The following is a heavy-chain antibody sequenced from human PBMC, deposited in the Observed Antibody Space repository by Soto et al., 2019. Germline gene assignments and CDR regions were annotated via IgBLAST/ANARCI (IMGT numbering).Heavy chain of an antibody. CDR3: ASVGPTGGFDT. CDR2: INTKTGGT. Sequence: QVHLVQSGAEVKKPGASVKVSCKASRYSFTDYYMHWVLQAPGQGLEWMGWINTKTGGTNYAQRVQGRVTMTGDTSINTAYMELSRLRSADTAVYYCASVGPTGGFDTWGQGTVVTVSS. V-gene: IGHV1-2*02. J-gene: IGHJ5*02. CDR1: RYSFTDYY. D-gene: IGHD1-26*01.